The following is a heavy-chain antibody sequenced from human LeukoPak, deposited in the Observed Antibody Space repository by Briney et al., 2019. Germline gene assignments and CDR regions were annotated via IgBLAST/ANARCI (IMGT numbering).Heavy chain of an antibody. V-gene: IGHV4-59*01. CDR1: GVSISRYY. Sequence: PSETLSLTCTASGVSISRYYWSWIRQPPGKGLEWIGYNDYSGSTNYNRSLKSRVTISVDTSKNQFSLKLSSVTAADTAVYYCARVYYSSSYDYWYFDLWGRGTLVTVSS. CDR3: ARVYYSSSYDYWYFDL. J-gene: IGHJ2*01. CDR2: NDYSGST. D-gene: IGHD6-13*01.